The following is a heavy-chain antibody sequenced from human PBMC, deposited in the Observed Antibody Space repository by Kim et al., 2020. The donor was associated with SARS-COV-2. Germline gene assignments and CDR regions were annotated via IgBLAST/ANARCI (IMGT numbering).Heavy chain of an antibody. CDR3: ARGSRYDSSGHDY. J-gene: IGHJ4*02. V-gene: IGHV3-21*01. D-gene: IGHD3-22*01. CDR1: GFTFSSYS. CDR2: ISSSSSYI. Sequence: GGSLRLSCAASGFTFSSYSMNWVRQAPGKGLEWVSSISSSSSYIYYADSVKGRFTISRDNAKNSLYLQMNSLRAEDTAVYYCARGSRYDSSGHDYWGQGTLATVSS.